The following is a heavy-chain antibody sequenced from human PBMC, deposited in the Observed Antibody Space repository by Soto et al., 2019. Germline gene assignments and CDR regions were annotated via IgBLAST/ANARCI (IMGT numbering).Heavy chain of an antibody. Sequence: EVQLVESGGGFVQPGGSLRLSCVASRFSFTNAWKSWVRQDPGKVPEWVRRIKSKTDGGTADYVAPEKGRFTISRDDSQNTLYLHIDSVKTEDTALYHCSTDIAIYSVDISGQGTTVTVSS. CDR2: IKSKTDGGTA. J-gene: IGHJ6*02. D-gene: IGHD2-21*01. CDR3: STDIAIYSVDI. CDR1: RFSFTNAW. V-gene: IGHV3-15*01.